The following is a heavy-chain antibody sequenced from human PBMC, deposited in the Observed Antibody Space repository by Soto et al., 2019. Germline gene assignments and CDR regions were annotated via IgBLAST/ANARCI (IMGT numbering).Heavy chain of an antibody. V-gene: IGHV1-46*01. CDR1: PYIFTSYN. CDR3: ARGPYCTNGVCYSNYYYYGMDV. D-gene: IGHD2-8*01. J-gene: IGHJ6*02. CDR2: ITPSGGST. Sequence: ASLKVSCPTSPYIFTSYNMHAVRQAFVQGLVWMGIITPSGGSTSYAQKSQGRVTMNRDTSTSTVYMELSSLRSEDTAVYYCARGPYCTNGVCYSNYYYYGMDVWG.